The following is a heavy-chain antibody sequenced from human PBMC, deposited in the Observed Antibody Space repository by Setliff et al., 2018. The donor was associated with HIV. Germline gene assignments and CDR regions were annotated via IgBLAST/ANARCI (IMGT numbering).Heavy chain of an antibody. CDR2: IYWDDDK. CDR1: GFSLSTSGVG. CDR3: AHTVGGKYYDILTGHLWGLWSWFDP. J-gene: IGHJ5*02. D-gene: IGHD3-9*01. Sequence: SGPTLVNPTQTLTLTCTLSGFSLSTSGVGVGWIRHPPGKALEWLALIYWDDDKRYSPSLKSRLLITKDTSKNQVVLTMTNMDPVDTATYYCAHTVGGKYYDILTGHLWGLWSWFDPWGQGTLVTVPQ. V-gene: IGHV2-5*02.